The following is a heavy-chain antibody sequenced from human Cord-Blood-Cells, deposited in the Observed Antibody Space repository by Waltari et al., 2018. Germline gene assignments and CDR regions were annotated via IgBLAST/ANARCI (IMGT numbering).Heavy chain of an antibody. CDR1: GGTFSSYA. CDR2: SSPIFGTA. J-gene: IGHJ3*02. Sequence: QVQLVQSGAEVKKPGSSVKVSCKASGGTFSSYAISWVRQAPGQGLELMGGSSPIFGTANYAQKFQGRVTITADESTSTAYMELSSLRSEDTAVYYCARGVWGSERSNAFDIWGQGTMVTVSS. CDR3: ARGVWGSERSNAFDI. D-gene: IGHD7-27*01. V-gene: IGHV1-69*01.